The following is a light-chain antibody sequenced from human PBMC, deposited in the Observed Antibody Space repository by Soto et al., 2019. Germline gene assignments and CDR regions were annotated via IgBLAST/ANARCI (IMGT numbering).Light chain of an antibody. Sequence: QAVVTQEPSLTVSPGGTVTLTCDSSTGTVTSGHYPYWFQQKPGQAPRTLIYDTNNKHSWTPARFSGSLLGGKAALTLSGAQPEDEAEYYCLLFYGGARVFGGGTKVTVL. CDR3: LLFYGGARV. J-gene: IGLJ3*02. V-gene: IGLV7-46*01. CDR2: DTN. CDR1: TGTVTSGHY.